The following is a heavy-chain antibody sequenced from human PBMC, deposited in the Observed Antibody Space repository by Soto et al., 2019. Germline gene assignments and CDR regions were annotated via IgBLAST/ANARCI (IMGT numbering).Heavy chain of an antibody. CDR1: GGSLSSYY. CDR3: ARLGGYYQSLDS. CDR2: TYYTGYT. Sequence: QVQLQESGPGLVKPSETLSLTCTVSGGSLSSYYWSWIRQPPGKGLEWIGYTYYTGYTTYNPSIKSRVTISLDSSKNQFSLNLTSVSAADTAVYYCARLGGYYQSLDSWGQGTLVTVSS. J-gene: IGHJ5*01. V-gene: IGHV4-59*08. D-gene: IGHD3-22*01.